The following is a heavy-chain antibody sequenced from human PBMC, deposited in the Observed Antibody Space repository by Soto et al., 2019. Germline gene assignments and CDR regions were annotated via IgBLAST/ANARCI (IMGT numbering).Heavy chain of an antibody. J-gene: IGHJ4*02. V-gene: IGHV4-39*01. CDR2: IYYSGNT. CDR3: ARHKDTRSRYLHPDD. D-gene: IGHD6-13*01. Sequence: SETLSLTCTVSGGSISSSSYYWGWIRQPPGKGLEWIGSIYYSGNTYYNPSLKSRVTISVDMAKNQFSLKVSSVTATDTAVYFCARHKDTRSRYLHPDDWGQGTLVTLYS. CDR1: GGSISSSSYY.